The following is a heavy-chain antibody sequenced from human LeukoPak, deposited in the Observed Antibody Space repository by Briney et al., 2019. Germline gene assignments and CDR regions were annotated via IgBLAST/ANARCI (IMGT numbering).Heavy chain of an antibody. CDR3: ARVGSPRGYYYYMDV. CDR2: MNPNSGDT. Sequence: ASVKVSCKASGYTFSNYDINWVRQATGQGLEWMGWMNPNSGDTGYAQKFQGRVTMTRDTSTSTVYMELSSLRSEDTAVYYCARVGSPRGYYYYMDVWGKGTAVTVSS. CDR1: GYTFSNYD. V-gene: IGHV1-8*01. J-gene: IGHJ6*03.